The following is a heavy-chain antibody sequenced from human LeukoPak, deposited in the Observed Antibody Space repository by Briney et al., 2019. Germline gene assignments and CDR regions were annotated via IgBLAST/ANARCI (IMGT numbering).Heavy chain of an antibody. D-gene: IGHD1-20*01. CDR1: GFTFSSYW. V-gene: IGHV3-74*01. Sequence: GGSLRLSCAASGFTFSSYWMHWVRQAPGKWLVWVSRINSDGITTRYADSVKGRFTISRDNAKNTVYLQMNSLRAEDTAVYYCARVTVSSSEVIFDYWGQGSLVTVSS. J-gene: IGHJ4*02. CDR3: ARVTVSSSEVIFDY. CDR2: INSDGITT.